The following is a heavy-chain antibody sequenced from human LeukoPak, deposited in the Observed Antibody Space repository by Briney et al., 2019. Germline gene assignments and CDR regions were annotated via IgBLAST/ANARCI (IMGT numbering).Heavy chain of an antibody. V-gene: IGHV5-51*01. CDR1: GYSFTSYW. J-gene: IGHJ4*02. CDR3: ARRLEATYGFDY. CDR2: IYPYDSES. D-gene: IGHD5-12*01. Sequence: GESLKISCKGSGYSFTSYWIGWVRQMPGKGLEWMAIIYPYDSESRYSPSFQGQVTILADKSISTAYLQWSSLKASDTAMYYCARRLEATYGFDYWGRGTLVTVSS.